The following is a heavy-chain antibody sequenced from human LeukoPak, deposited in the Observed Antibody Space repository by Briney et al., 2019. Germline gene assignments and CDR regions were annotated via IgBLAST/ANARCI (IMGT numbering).Heavy chain of an antibody. D-gene: IGHD5-18*01. V-gene: IGHV1-2*06. CDR3: ARDRQSSGTLKRGYSYEFDY. J-gene: IGHJ4*02. CDR2: INPNSGGT. CDR1: GYTFTGYY. Sequence: ASVKVSCKASGYTFTGYYMHWVRQAPGQGLEWMGRINPNSGGTYYAQKFQGRVTMTRDTSISTAYMELSRLRSDDTAVYYCARDRQSSGTLKRGYSYEFDYWGQGTLVTVSS.